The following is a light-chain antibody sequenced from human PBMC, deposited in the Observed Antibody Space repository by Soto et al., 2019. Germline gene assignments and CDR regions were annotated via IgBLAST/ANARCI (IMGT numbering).Light chain of an antibody. CDR1: SSSIGAGYD. J-gene: IGLJ1*01. CDR3: QSYDSRLTAYV. V-gene: IGLV1-40*01. Sequence: QSVLTQPPSVSGAPGQRVTISCTGSSSSIGAGYDVHWYHQLPGAAPKLLVSGNNNRPSGVPDRFSASKSGTSASLAINGLQTEDEAQYYCQSYDSRLTAYVFGTGTQLTVL. CDR2: GNN.